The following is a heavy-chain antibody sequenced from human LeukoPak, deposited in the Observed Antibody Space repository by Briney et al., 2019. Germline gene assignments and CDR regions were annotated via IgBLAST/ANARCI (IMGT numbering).Heavy chain of an antibody. Sequence: GGSLRLSCAASGFTFNNYATSWVRQAPGKGLEWVSAISGSGSSTDYADSVKGRFTISRDNSKNTLYLQMNSLRAEDTAVYYCAKSGPGSGTSGGDYFDYWGQGTLVTVSS. V-gene: IGHV3-23*01. CDR3: AKSGPGSGTSGGDYFDY. D-gene: IGHD3-10*01. J-gene: IGHJ4*02. CDR2: ISGSGSST. CDR1: GFTFNNYA.